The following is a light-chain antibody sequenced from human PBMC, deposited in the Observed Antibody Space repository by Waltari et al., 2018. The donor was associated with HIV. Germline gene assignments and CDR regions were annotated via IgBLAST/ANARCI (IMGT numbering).Light chain of an antibody. CDR2: EVS. V-gene: IGLV2-14*01. J-gene: IGLJ2*01. CDR1: PSDIGAYNY. Sequence: QSALTQPASVSGSPGQSIATSCPGSPSDIGAYNYVSWFQQHPGKAPKLIMFEVSNRPSGVSNRFSGSKSGNTASLTISGLQAEDEADYYCSTYTGRGTDTVLFAGGTKLTVL. CDR3: STYTGRGTDTVL.